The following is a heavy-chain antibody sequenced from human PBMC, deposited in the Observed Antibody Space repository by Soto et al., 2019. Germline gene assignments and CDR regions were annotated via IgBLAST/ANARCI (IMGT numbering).Heavy chain of an antibody. CDR2: ISAYNGNT. Sequence: QVQLVQSGAEVKKPGASVKVSCKASGYTFTSYGISWVRQAPGQGLEWMGWISAYNGNTKYAQKLQGRVTMPTDPHTSPAYMELRSLRSDDTSVYFCARDRYCSGWYVRRYYFDYWGQGTMVTVSS. CDR1: GYTFTSYG. CDR3: ARDRYCSGWYVRRYYFDY. V-gene: IGHV1-18*01. D-gene: IGHD6-19*01. J-gene: IGHJ4*02.